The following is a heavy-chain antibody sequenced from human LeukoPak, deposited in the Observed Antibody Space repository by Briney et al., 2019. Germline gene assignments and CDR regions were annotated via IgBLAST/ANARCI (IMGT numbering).Heavy chain of an antibody. Sequence: SETLSLTCTVSGGSISSSSYYWGWIRQPPGKGLEWIGSIYYSGSTYYNPSLKSRVTISVDTSKNQFSLKLNSVTAADTAVYFCARAISGSAVVPATAFDYWGQGTLVTVPS. CDR3: ARAISGSAVVPATAFDY. CDR1: GGSISSSSYY. CDR2: IYYSGST. V-gene: IGHV4-39*01. J-gene: IGHJ4*02. D-gene: IGHD2-2*01.